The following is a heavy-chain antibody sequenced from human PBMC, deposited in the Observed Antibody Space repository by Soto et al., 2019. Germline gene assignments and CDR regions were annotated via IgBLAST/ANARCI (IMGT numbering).Heavy chain of an antibody. CDR2: INPSGGST. V-gene: IGHV1-46*03. CDR3: AREQQLVLSPHFDY. D-gene: IGHD6-13*01. Sequence: ASVKVSGKASGYTFTTYGIIWVLQAPGQGLEWMGIINPSGGSTSYAQKFQGRVTMTRDTSTSTVYMELSSLRSEDTAVYYCAREQQLVLSPHFDYWGQGTLVTVSS. J-gene: IGHJ4*02. CDR1: GYTFTTYG.